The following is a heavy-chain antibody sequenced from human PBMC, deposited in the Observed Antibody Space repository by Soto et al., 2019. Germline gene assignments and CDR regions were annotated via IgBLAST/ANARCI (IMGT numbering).Heavy chain of an antibody. Sequence: SETLSLTCTVAGGSSSSYYGSWIRQPPGKGLEWIGYIYYSGSTNYNPSLKSRVTISVDTSKNQFSLKLSSVTAADTAVYYCARRYGPGFDYWGQGTLVTVSS. CDR1: GGSSSSYY. CDR2: IYYSGST. V-gene: IGHV4-59*08. J-gene: IGHJ4*02. CDR3: ARRYGPGFDY. D-gene: IGHD4-17*01.